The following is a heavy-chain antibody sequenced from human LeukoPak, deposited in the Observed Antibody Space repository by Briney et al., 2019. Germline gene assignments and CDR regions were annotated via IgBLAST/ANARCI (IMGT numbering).Heavy chain of an antibody. Sequence: PGGSLRLSCAASGFTFSSYSMNWVRQAPGKGLEWVSYISSSSSYIYYADSVKGRFTISRDNAKNSLYLQMNSLRAEDTAVYYCARDRGRVSYGDYWGQGTLVTVSS. J-gene: IGHJ4*02. CDR2: ISSSSSYI. V-gene: IGHV3-21*05. CDR3: ARDRGRVSYGDY. CDR1: GFTFSSYS. D-gene: IGHD5-18*01.